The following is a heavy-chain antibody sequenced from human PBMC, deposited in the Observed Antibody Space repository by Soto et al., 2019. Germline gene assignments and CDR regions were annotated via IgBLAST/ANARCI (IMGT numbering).Heavy chain of an antibody. CDR3: ARHSLNWNYVDNWFDP. V-gene: IGHV4-39*01. Sequence: PSETLSLTCTVSGGSISSSSYYWGWIRQPPGKGLEWIGSIYYSGSTYYNPSLKSRVTISVDTSKNQFSLKLSSVTAADTAVYYCARHSLNWNYVDNWFDPWGQGTLVTVS. CDR2: IYYSGST. D-gene: IGHD1-7*01. CDR1: GGSISSSSYY. J-gene: IGHJ5*02.